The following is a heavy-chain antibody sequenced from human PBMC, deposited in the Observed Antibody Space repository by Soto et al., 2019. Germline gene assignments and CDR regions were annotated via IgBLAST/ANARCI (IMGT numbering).Heavy chain of an antibody. CDR2: ISNDGTNK. V-gene: IGHV3-30-3*01. Sequence: QVQLVESGGGVVQPGRSLRLSCAASGITFSTYAMHWVRQAPGKGLEWVAAISNDGTNKDYADSVKGRFTLSRDNSKNTLYLQMNSLRVEDTAVYCCARVTRIAVADYWGQGTLVTVSS. CDR3: ARVTRIAVADY. J-gene: IGHJ4*02. CDR1: GITFSTYA. D-gene: IGHD6-19*01.